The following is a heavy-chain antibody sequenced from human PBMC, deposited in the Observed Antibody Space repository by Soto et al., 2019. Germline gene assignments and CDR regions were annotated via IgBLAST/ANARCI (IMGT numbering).Heavy chain of an antibody. V-gene: IGHV3-30*18. CDR3: AKGVVREPAYFDD. J-gene: IGHJ4*02. Sequence: GGSVRFSRSVSAAPLSSFSIYWLRKDPGKGLEWVALISYDGRNEDYADSVRGRFTISRDNSKNTLYLDMNSLSAEDSAVYFCAKGVVREPAYFDDWGQGSLVKVSS. D-gene: IGHD3-10*01. CDR1: AAPLSSFS. CDR2: ISYDGRNE.